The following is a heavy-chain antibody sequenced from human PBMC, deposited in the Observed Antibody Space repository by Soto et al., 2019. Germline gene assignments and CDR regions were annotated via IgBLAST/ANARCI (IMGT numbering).Heavy chain of an antibody. CDR2: IFHGGNP. D-gene: IGHD4-17*01. J-gene: IGHJ6*02. Sequence: PSETLSLTCAVSGFFVSSGNYWGGIRKPPGKGLEWIGSIFHGGNPYDTPFLRSRVTRSVDMSKSQLCLKLKSVNAAATAVYSCAGARWYYGLDVWGQGTAVSVSS. V-gene: IGHV4-38-2*01. CDR1: GFFVSSGNY. CDR3: AGARWYYGLDV.